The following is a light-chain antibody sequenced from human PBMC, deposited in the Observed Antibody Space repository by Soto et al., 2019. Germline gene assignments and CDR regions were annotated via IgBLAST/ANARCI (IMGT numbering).Light chain of an antibody. Sequence: QSALTQPASVSGSPGQSITISCTGTSSDVGGYTYVSWYQHHPGKAPKLMIYDVSNRPSGVSNRFSGSKSGNTASLTISWLQAEDEADYYCSSYTTSSPYVFGTGTKVTVL. V-gene: IGLV2-14*03. CDR2: DVS. CDR3: SSYTTSSPYV. J-gene: IGLJ1*01. CDR1: SSDVGGYTY.